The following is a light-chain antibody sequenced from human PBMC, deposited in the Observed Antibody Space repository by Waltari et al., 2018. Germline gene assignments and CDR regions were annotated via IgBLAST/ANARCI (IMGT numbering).Light chain of an antibody. CDR1: SGHSRTI. V-gene: IGLV4-69*01. CDR3: QTGGHGTWV. Sequence: QLVLTQSPSASASLGASVKLTCTLDSGHSRTILAWLQQQPEKGPRYLLKVNSDGSHSKGAEIPDRFSGSSSGPERYLIISSVQSEDEADYYCQTGGHGTWVFGGGTKLTVL. J-gene: IGLJ3*02. CDR2: VNSDGSH.